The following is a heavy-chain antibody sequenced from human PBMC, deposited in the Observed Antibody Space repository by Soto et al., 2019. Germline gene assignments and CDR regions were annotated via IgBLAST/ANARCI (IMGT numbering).Heavy chain of an antibody. D-gene: IGHD6-13*01. J-gene: IGHJ5*02. V-gene: IGHV1-18*01. CDR1: GYTFTSYG. Sequence: QVQLVQSGAEVKKPGASVKVSCKASGYTFTSYGISWVRQAPGQGLEWMGWISAYNGNTNYAQKLQGRVTMTTDTSRSTAYMELRSLRSDDTAVYYCARNARAAHNRPPNWFDPWGQGTLVTVSS. CDR2: ISAYNGNT. CDR3: ARNARAAHNRPPNWFDP.